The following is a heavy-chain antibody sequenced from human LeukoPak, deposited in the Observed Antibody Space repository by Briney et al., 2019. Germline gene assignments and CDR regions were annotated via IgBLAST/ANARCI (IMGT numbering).Heavy chain of an antibody. D-gene: IGHD3-3*01. CDR2: IYHSGST. V-gene: IGHV4-30-2*01. Sequence: PSETLSLTCAVSGGSISSGGYSWSWIRQPPGKGLEWIGYIYHSGSTYYNPSLKSRVTISVDRSKNQFSLKLSSVTAADTAVYYCAKVAYYDFWSGYDYFYGMDVWGQGTTVTVSS. CDR1: GGSISSGGYS. CDR3: AKVAYYDFWSGYDYFYGMDV. J-gene: IGHJ6*02.